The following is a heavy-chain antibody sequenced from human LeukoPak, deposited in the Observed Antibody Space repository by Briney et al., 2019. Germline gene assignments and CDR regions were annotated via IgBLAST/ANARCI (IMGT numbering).Heavy chain of an antibody. CDR2: INPNSGGT. CDR1: GYTFTDYY. CDR3: ARDLTAAADCDY. V-gene: IGHV1-2*04. J-gene: IGHJ4*02. Sequence: ASVKVSCKASGYTFTDYYMHWVRQAPGQGLEWMGWINPNSGGTNYAQKFQGWVTMTRDTSISTAYMELSRLTSDDTAVYYCARDLTAAADCDYWGQGTLVTVSS. D-gene: IGHD6-13*01.